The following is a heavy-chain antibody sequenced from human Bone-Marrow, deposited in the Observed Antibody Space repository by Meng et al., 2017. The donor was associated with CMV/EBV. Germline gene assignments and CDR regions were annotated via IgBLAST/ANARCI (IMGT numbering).Heavy chain of an antibody. CDR1: GGSFSGYY. V-gene: IGHV4-34*01. J-gene: IGHJ5*02. CDR2: INHIGST. D-gene: IGHD2-2*01. Sequence: SETLSLTCAVYGGSFSGYYWSWIRQPPGKGLEWIGEINHIGSTNYNPSLKRRVTISVDTSKNQFSLKLSSVTAADTAVYYCASLPVRVVQAAEWGGWFDPWGQGTLVTVSS. CDR3: ASLPVRVVQAAEWGGWFDP.